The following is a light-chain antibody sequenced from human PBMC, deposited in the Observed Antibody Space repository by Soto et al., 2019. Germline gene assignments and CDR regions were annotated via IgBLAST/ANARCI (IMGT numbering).Light chain of an antibody. CDR2: KAS. CDR1: QSISSW. CDR3: QQYNSYT. Sequence: DIPMTQSPSTLSASVGDRVTITCRASQSISSWLAWYQQKPGKAPKLLIYKASSLESGVPSRFSGSGSGTEFTLTISSLQPDDFATYYCQQYNSYTFGQGTKLAIK. V-gene: IGKV1-5*03. J-gene: IGKJ2*01.